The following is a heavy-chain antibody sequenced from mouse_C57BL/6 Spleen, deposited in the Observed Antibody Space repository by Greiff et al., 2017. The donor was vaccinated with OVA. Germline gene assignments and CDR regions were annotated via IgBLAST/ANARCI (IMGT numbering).Heavy chain of an antibody. CDR1: GYAFSSSW. D-gene: IGHD3-2*02. J-gene: IGHJ3*01. CDR2: IYPGDGDT. CDR3: ARDSSGYVIAY. Sequence: QVQLQQSGPELVKPGASVKISCKASGYAFSSSWMNWVKQRPGKGLEWIGRIYPGDGDTNYNGKFKGKATLTADKSSSTAYMQLSSLTSEDSAVYFCARDSSGYVIAYWGQGTLVTVSA. V-gene: IGHV1-82*01.